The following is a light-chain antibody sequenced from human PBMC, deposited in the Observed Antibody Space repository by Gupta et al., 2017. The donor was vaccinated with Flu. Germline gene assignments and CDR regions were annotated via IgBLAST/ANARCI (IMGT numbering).Light chain of an antibody. Sequence: QSALTQPASVSVSPGQSVTISCTGTSSDVGSYNLVSWYQQHPGKAPKLMIYEGSKRPAGVSNRFAGSKSDNTASLTISGLQAEDEADYYCCSYAGSSTVVFGGGTKLTVL. V-gene: IGLV2-23*01. CDR2: EGS. CDR3: CSYAGSSTVV. J-gene: IGLJ2*01. CDR1: SSDVGSYNL.